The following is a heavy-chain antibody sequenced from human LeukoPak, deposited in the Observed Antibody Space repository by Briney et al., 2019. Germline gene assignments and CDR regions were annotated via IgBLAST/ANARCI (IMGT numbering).Heavy chain of an antibody. J-gene: IGHJ1*01. CDR3: ARDSSGWYLQYFQH. CDR2: ISSSGSTI. Sequence: GGSLRLSCAASGFTFSDYYMSWIRQAPGKGLEWVSYISSSGSTIYYADSVKGRFTISRDNAKNSLYLQMNSLRADDTAVYYCARDSSGWYLQYFQHWGQGTLVTVSS. D-gene: IGHD6-19*01. V-gene: IGHV3-11*01. CDR1: GFTFSDYY.